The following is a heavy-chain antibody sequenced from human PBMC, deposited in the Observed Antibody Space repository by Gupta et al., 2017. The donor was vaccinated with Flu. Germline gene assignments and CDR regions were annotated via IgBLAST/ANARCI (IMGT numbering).Heavy chain of an antibody. CDR3: ARDPVGVREYQLLPGYPPDY. D-gene: IGHD2-2*01. J-gene: IGHJ4*02. V-gene: IGHV3-11*05. Sequence: QVQLVESGGGLVKPGGSLRLSCAASGFTFSDYYMSWIRQAPGKGLEWGSYMSSSSSYTNYADSVKGRFTISREKAKNSLYLQMNSLRAEDTAGYYWARDPVGVREYQLLPGYPPDYWGQGTLVTVSS. CDR1: GFTFSDYY. CDR2: MSSSSSYT.